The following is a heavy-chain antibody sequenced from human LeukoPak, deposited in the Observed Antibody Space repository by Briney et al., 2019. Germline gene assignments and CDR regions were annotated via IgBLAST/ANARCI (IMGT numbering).Heavy chain of an antibody. Sequence: GGSLRLSCAASGFTFSDYGIHWVRRAPGKGLEWVAVIWSDGSNKYYADSVKGRFTISRDNSRKMLYLQMNSLRAEDTAVYYCLRASGSFDYWGQGTLVTVSS. CDR3: LRASGSFDY. D-gene: IGHD3-10*01. J-gene: IGHJ4*02. V-gene: IGHV3-33*01. CDR2: IWSDGSNK. CDR1: GFTFSDYG.